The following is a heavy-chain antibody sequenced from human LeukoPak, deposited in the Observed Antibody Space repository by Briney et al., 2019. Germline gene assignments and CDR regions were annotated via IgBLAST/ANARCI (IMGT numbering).Heavy chain of an antibody. Sequence: SETLSLTCTVSGGSISSYYWSWIRQPPGKGLEWIGYIYYSGSTNYNPSLKSRVTISVDTSKNQFSLKLSSVTAADTAEYYCARDVGSSSWYETDYWGQGTLVTVSS. D-gene: IGHD6-13*01. CDR2: IYYSGST. CDR1: GGSISSYY. CDR3: ARDVGSSSWYETDY. J-gene: IGHJ4*02. V-gene: IGHV4-59*01.